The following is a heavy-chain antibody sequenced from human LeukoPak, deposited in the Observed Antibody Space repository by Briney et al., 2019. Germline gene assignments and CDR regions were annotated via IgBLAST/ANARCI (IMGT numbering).Heavy chain of an antibody. V-gene: IGHV3-21*01. CDR3: ARYLDSSSPEYFQH. D-gene: IGHD6-6*01. CDR2: ISSSSSYI. J-gene: IGHJ1*01. CDR1: GFTFSSYS. Sequence: GGSLRLSCAASGFTFSSYSMNWVRQAPGKGLEWVSCISSSSSYIYYAESVKGRFTMSRDNAKSSLYLQMNSLRAEDTAVYYCARYLDSSSPEYFQHWGQGTLVTVSS.